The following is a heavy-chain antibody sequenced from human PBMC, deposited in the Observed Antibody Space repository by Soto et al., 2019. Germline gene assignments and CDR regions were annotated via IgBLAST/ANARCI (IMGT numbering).Heavy chain of an antibody. CDR2: IYYSGST. CDR3: VRGGGGGYTVDY. J-gene: IGHJ4*02. D-gene: IGHD3-22*01. CDR1: GGSINNYY. V-gene: IGHV4-59*08. Sequence: QVQLQESGPGLVKPSETLSLTCTVSGGSINNYYWSWIRQPPGRGLEWIGYIYYSGSTNYNPSLKSRVPRSVDTSKNQFSLKLRSVTAADTAVYSCVRGGGGGYTVDYWGQGTLVTVSS.